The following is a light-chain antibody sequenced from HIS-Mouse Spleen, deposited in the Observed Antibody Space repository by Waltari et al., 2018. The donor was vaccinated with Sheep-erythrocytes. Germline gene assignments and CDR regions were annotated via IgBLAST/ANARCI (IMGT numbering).Light chain of an antibody. CDR3: QQYGSSPLFT. Sequence: EIVLTQSPVTLSLSPGERATLSCRASQSVSSSYLAWYQQKPGQAPRPLIYGASSRATGIPDRFSGSGSGTDFTLTISRLEPEDFAVYYCQQYGSSPLFTFGPGTKVDIK. V-gene: IGKV3-20*01. CDR2: GAS. CDR1: QSVSSSY. J-gene: IGKJ3*01.